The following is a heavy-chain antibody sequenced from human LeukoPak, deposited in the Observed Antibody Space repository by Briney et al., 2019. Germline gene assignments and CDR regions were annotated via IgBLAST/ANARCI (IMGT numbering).Heavy chain of an antibody. CDR2: ISSSGSTI. J-gene: IGHJ4*02. D-gene: IGHD1-26*01. CDR3: ARVEWIVGFDY. V-gene: IGHV3-48*03. CDR1: GFTFSSYE. Sequence: GGSLRLSCAASGFTFSSYEMNWVRQAPGKGLQWVSYISSSGSTIYYADSVKGRFTISRDNAKISLYLQMNSLRAEDTAVYYCARVEWIVGFDYWGQGTLVTVSS.